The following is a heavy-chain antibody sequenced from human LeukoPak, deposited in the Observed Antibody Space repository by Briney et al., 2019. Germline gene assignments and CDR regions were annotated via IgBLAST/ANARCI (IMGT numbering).Heavy chain of an antibody. CDR2: MNPNSGNT. CDR1: GYTFTSYD. V-gene: IGHV1-8*01. CDR3: ARDLFSSSWTNWFDP. D-gene: IGHD6-13*01. J-gene: IGHJ5*02. Sequence: ASVKVSCKASGYTFTSYDINWVRQATGQGLEWMGWMNPNSGNTGYAQKFQGRVTMTRNTSISTAYMELSSLRSEDTAVYYCARDLFSSSWTNWFDPWGQGTLVTVSS.